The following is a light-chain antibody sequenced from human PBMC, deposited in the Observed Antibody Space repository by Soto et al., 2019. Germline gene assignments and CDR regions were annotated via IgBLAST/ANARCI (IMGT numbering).Light chain of an antibody. Sequence: SALTQPRSVSGSPGQSVTISCTGTSSDVGGYNYVSWYQQHPGKAPKVMIYDVSERPSGVPDRFSGSKSGNTASLTISGRQAEDEADYYCCSYAGSPRYVLGTGTKVTVL. V-gene: IGLV2-11*01. CDR2: DVS. CDR3: CSYAGSPRYV. CDR1: SSDVGGYNY. J-gene: IGLJ1*01.